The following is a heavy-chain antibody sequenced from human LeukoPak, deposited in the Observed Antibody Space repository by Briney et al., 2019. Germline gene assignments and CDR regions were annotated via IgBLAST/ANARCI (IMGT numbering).Heavy chain of an antibody. V-gene: IGHV4-39*01. CDR2: IYYSGST. J-gene: IGHJ4*02. D-gene: IGHD2-2*01. CDR1: GGSISSSYY. Sequence: SETLSLTCTVSGGSISSSYYWGWIRQPPGKGLEWIGSIYYSGSTYYNPSLKSRDTISVDTSKNQFSLKLSSVTAADTAVYYCARLAYCSSTSCYFFDYWGQGTLVTVSS. CDR3: ARLAYCSSTSCYFFDY.